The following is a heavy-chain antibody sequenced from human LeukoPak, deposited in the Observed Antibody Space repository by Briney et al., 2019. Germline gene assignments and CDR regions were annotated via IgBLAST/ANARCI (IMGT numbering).Heavy chain of an antibody. V-gene: IGHV3-9*01. CDR1: GFTFNDYA. J-gene: IGHJ4*02. Sequence: GGSLRLSCVASGFTFNDYAMHWVRQAPGKGLEWVSGISWNSGSLGYADSVKGRFTISRDNAKNSLYPQMNSLRAEDTAFYYCAKADSGWTLYYFDYWGQGTLVTVSS. CDR2: ISWNSGSL. CDR3: AKADSGWTLYYFDY. D-gene: IGHD6-19*01.